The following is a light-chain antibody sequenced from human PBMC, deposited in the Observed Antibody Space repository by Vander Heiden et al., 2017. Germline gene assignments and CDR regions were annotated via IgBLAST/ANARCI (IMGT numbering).Light chain of an antibody. V-gene: IGKV1-39*01. Sequence: DIQMIHSPTPLSAAVGDRVTSTCRASQSISSYLNWYQQKPGKAPKLLIYAASSLQSGVPSRFSGSGSGTDFTLTISSLQPEDFAAYYCLQSNSTPSTFGRGTKVDIK. CDR2: AAS. J-gene: IGKJ3*01. CDR1: QSISSY. CDR3: LQSNSTPST.